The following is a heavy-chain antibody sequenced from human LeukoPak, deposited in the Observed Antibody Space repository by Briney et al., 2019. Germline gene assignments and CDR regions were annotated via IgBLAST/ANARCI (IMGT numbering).Heavy chain of an antibody. V-gene: IGHV3-74*01. CDR3: ARGQAYYYDSSGPSRY. J-gene: IGHJ4*02. CDR1: GFTFSNCW. Sequence: GGSLRLSCAASGFTFSNCWMHWVRQAPGKGLVWVSRINSDGINTSYADSVKGRFTISRDNAKNTLNLQMNSLRAEDTAVYYCARGQAYYYDSSGPSRYWGQGTLVTVSS. CDR2: INSDGINT. D-gene: IGHD3-22*01.